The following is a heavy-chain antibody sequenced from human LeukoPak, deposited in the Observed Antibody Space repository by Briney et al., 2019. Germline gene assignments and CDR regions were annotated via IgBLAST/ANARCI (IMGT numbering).Heavy chain of an antibody. J-gene: IGHJ5*02. CDR3: AAQRYCSSTSCYGIWFDP. Sequence: SVKVSCKASGFTFTSSAMQWVRQARGQRLEWIGWIVVGSGNTNYAQKFQERVTITRDMSTSTAYMELSSLRSEDTAVYYCAAQRYCSSTSCYGIWFDPWGQGTLVTVSS. CDR2: IVVGSGNT. D-gene: IGHD2-2*01. V-gene: IGHV1-58*02. CDR1: GFTFTSSA.